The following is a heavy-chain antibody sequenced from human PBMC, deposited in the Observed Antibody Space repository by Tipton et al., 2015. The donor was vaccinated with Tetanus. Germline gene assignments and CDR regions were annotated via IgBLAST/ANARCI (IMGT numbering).Heavy chain of an antibody. D-gene: IGHD6-6*01. CDR3: ARALKQYVRVGDY. CDR2: INHNGYT. J-gene: IGHJ4*02. V-gene: IGHV4-34*01. CDR1: GGSFSGYH. Sequence: LRLSCAVSGGSFSGYHWTWIRQSPGRGLEWIGEINHNGYTSYNPSLKGRVSISVDTSKNHLSLNLTTVTAADTAVYYCARALKQYVRVGDYWGQGSQVTVSS.